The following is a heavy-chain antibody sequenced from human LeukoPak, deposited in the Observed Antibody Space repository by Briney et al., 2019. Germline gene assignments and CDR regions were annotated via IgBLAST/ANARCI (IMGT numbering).Heavy chain of an antibody. CDR2: ISGSSSYM. V-gene: IGHV3-21*01. D-gene: IGHD2-15*01. Sequence: KPGGSLRLSCAASGFTFSSHNMNWVRQAPGKGLEWVSSISGSSSYMYYADSLKGRFTISRDNAKNLLYLQMNSLRAEDTAVYYCARGYCSGVSCSGFDYWGQGTLVTVSS. CDR1: GFTFSSHN. J-gene: IGHJ4*02. CDR3: ARGYCSGVSCSGFDY.